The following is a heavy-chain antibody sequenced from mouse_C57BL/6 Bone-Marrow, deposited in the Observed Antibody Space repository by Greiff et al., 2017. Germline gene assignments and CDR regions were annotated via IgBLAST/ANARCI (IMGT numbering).Heavy chain of an antibody. Sequence: EVQLQQSGAELVRPGASVKMSCKASGYTFTDDYITWVKQRPGQGLEWIGWIDPGSGDTDYHSKFQGKATITADTSSITAYLQLSSLTSEDTAVYYCTTVEGTTFDYWGQGTTLTVSS. CDR1: GYTFTDDY. V-gene: IGHV14-4*01. CDR3: TTVEGTTFDY. CDR2: IDPGSGDT. D-gene: IGHD1-1*01. J-gene: IGHJ2*01.